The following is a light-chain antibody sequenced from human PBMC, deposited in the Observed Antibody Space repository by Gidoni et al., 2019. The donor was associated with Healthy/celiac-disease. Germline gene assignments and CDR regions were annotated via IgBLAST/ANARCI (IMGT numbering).Light chain of an antibody. J-gene: IGLJ3*02. Sequence: QSALTQPASVSGSPGQSITISCTGTTSDVGTYNLVSWYQQHPGKAPKVLIYEVNKRPSGVSNRFSGSKSGNTASLTISGLQAEDEADYYCCSYATSSTWVFGGGTKLTVL. V-gene: IGLV2-23*02. CDR1: TSDVGTYNL. CDR2: EVN. CDR3: CSYATSSTWV.